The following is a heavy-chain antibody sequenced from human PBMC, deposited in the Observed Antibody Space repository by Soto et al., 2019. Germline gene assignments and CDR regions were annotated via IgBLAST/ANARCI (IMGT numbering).Heavy chain of an antibody. CDR1: GGSISSSSYY. D-gene: IGHD6-19*01. V-gene: IGHV4-39*01. J-gene: IGHJ4*02. CDR2: IYYSGST. CDR3: ASTLDYTRQLYSSGFLQGTFDY. Sequence: PSETLSLTCTVSGGSISSSSYYWGWIRQPPGKGLEWIGSIYYSGSTYYNPSLKSRVTISVDTSKNQFSLKLSSVTAADTAVYYCASTLDYTRQLYSSGFLQGTFDYWGQGTLVTVSS.